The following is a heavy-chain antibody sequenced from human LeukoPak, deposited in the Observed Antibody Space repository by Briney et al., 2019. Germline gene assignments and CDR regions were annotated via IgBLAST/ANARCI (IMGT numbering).Heavy chain of an antibody. J-gene: IGHJ4*02. Sequence: SGPTLVNPTQTLTLTCTFSGFSLSTSGVGVGWIRQPPGKALEWLALIYWYDDKRYSPSLRSRLTITKDTSKNQVVLTMTNMDPVDTATYFFAHRLTDSVSYHFDYWGQGTLVTVSS. CDR1: GFSLSTSGVG. CDR3: AHRLTDSVSYHFDY. V-gene: IGHV2-5*01. D-gene: IGHD1-26*01. CDR2: IYWYDDK.